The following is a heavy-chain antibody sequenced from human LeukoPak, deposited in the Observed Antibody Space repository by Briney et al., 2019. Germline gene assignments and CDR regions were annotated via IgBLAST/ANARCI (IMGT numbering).Heavy chain of an antibody. Sequence: PSETLSLTCAVYGGSFSGYYWSWIRQPPGKGLEWIGEINHSGSTNYNPSLKSRVTISVDTSKNQFSLKLSSVTAADTAVYYCARGRRWSRGYIVVVPAGRFDPWGQGTLVTVSS. CDR2: INHSGST. CDR3: ARGRRWSRGYIVVVPAGRFDP. CDR1: GGSFSGYY. D-gene: IGHD2-2*01. V-gene: IGHV4-34*01. J-gene: IGHJ5*02.